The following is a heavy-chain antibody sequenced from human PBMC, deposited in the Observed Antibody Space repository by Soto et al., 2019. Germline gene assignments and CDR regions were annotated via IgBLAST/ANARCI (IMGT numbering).Heavy chain of an antibody. Sequence: EVQLVESGGGLVQPGGSLRLSCAASGFTFSDHYMDWVRQAPGKGLEWVGRTRNKANSYTTEYAASVKGRFTISRDDSKNSLYLQMNSLKPEDTAVYYCARTATTDDAFDIWGQGTMVTVSS. J-gene: IGHJ3*02. CDR2: TRNKANSYTT. CDR1: GFTFSDHY. CDR3: ARTATTDDAFDI. V-gene: IGHV3-72*01. D-gene: IGHD4-17*01.